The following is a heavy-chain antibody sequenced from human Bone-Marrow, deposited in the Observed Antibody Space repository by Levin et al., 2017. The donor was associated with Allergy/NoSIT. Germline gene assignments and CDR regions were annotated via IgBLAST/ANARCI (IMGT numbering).Heavy chain of an antibody. CDR2: IFTTGST. J-gene: IGHJ5*02. CDR1: GGSNSNYY. CDR3: ARGGNWFDA. Sequence: SETLSLTCLVSGGSNSNYYWSWIRQPAGKGLEWIGNIFTTGSTNYNPSLKNRVTMSMGPSKNPFSPNLPSVTAADRAVYYCARGGNWFDAWGQGTPVTVSS. V-gene: IGHV4-4*07. D-gene: IGHD3-10*01.